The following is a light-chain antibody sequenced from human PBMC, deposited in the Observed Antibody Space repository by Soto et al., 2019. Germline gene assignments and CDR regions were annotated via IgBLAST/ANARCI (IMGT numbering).Light chain of an antibody. CDR1: SSDVGGYNY. Sequence: QSALTQPASVSGSPGQSIIISCTGTSSDVGGYNYVSWYQHHPGKAPKLMIYDVSNRPSGVSNRFSGSKSGNTASLTISGLQAEDEADYYCSSYTSSSTVFGGETKLTVL. V-gene: IGLV2-14*03. CDR2: DVS. J-gene: IGLJ2*01. CDR3: SSYTSSSTV.